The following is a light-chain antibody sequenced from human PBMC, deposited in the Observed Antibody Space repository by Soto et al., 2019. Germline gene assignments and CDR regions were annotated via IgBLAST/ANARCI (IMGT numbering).Light chain of an antibody. CDR2: GAS. V-gene: IGKV3-15*01. Sequence: EIVMTQSPATLSLSPGERATLSCRASRSVSSNLAWYRQKPGQSPRLLIYGASTRATGIPARFSGSGSGTDFILTISSLQSEDFAVYYCQQYNNWPPVTFGQGTKLEI. CDR1: RSVSSN. J-gene: IGKJ2*01. CDR3: QQYNNWPPVT.